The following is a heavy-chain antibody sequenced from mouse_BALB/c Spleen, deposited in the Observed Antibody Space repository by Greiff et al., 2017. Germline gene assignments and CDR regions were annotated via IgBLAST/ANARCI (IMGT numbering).Heavy chain of an antibody. J-gene: IGHJ4*01. CDR3: ARDDSYSPYYAMDY. CDR1: GFSLTSYG. V-gene: IGHV2-9*02. D-gene: IGHD1-1*01. CDR2: IWAGGST. Sequence: VKLQESGPGLVAPSQSLSITCTVSGFSLTSYGVHWVRQPPGKGLEWLGVIWAGGSTNYNSALMSRLSISKDNSKSQVFLKMNSLQTDDTAMYYCARDDSYSPYYAMDYWGQGTSVTVSS.